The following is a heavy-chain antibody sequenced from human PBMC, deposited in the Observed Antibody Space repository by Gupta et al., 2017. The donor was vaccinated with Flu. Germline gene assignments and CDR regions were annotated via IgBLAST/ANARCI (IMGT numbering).Heavy chain of an antibody. CDR1: GGSIVGYY. CDR2: IYYSGSS. J-gene: IGHJ4*02. CDR3: ARSLYGSGSQPFDN. D-gene: IGHD3-10*01. Sequence: QVQLQESGPGLVKPSETLSLTCTVSGGSIVGYYWNWIRQPPGQGLEWIGYIYYSGSSTYNPSLKSRVTISVDTSKNQFSLKLTSVTAADTALYFCARSLYGSGSQPFDNWGQGTLVTVSS. V-gene: IGHV4-59*01.